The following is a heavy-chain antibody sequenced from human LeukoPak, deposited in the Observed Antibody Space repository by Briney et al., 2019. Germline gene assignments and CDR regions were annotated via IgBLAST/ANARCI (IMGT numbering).Heavy chain of an antibody. Sequence: GGSLRLSCAASGFTFSSYSMNWVRQAPGKGLEWVSSISSSSSYIYYADSVKGRFTISRDNAKNSLYLQMNSLRAEDTAVYYCARPRGYSYGPEGAFDTWGQGTMVTVSS. V-gene: IGHV3-21*01. J-gene: IGHJ3*02. CDR3: ARPRGYSYGPEGAFDT. CDR1: GFTFSSYS. D-gene: IGHD5-18*01. CDR2: ISSSSSYI.